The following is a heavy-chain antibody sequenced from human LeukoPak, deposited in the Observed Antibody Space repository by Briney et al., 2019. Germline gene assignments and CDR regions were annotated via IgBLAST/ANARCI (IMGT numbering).Heavy chain of an antibody. CDR2: ISYDGSNK. CDR1: GFIFSSYG. CDR3: AKDRSPLNYFDSSGYRGGFGY. Sequence: GGSLRLSCAASGFIFSSYGMHWVRQALGKGLEWVAAISYDGSNKYYADSVRGRFTISRDNSKITLYLQMDSLRAEDTAVYYCAKDRSPLNYFDSSGYRGGFGYWGQGTLVTVSS. J-gene: IGHJ4*02. D-gene: IGHD3-22*01. V-gene: IGHV3-30*18.